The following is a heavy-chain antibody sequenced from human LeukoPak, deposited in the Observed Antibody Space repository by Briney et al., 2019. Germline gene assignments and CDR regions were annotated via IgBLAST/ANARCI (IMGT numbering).Heavy chain of an antibody. D-gene: IGHD6-6*01. V-gene: IGHV3-23*01. CDR2: ISGSGGST. CDR3: AKLEIAARPNNHLVFDY. CDR1: GFTFSSYA. Sequence: GSLRLSCAASGFTFSSYAMSWVRQAPGKGLEWVSAISGSGGSTYYADSVKGRFTISRDNSKNTLYLQMNSLRAEDTAVYYCAKLEIAARPNNHLVFDYWGQGTLVTVSS. J-gene: IGHJ4*02.